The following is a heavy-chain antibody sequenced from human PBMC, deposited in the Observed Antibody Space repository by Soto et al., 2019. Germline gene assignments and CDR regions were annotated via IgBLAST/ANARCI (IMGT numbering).Heavy chain of an antibody. CDR1: GGSLNDYA. CDR3: ARDGSYCTTGVCFYYLDF. V-gene: IGHV1-69*06. D-gene: IGHD1-1*01. J-gene: IGHJ4*02. CDR2: VIPLFGKA. Sequence: QMQLVQSGAEAKTPGSSVKVSCKASGGSLNDYAVSWVRQAPGQELEWMGRVIPLFGKADYARKLQGRVTITPDKDTNSVYMELSSLRSEDTAMYFCARDGSYCTTGVCFYYLDFWGQGTRVTVSS.